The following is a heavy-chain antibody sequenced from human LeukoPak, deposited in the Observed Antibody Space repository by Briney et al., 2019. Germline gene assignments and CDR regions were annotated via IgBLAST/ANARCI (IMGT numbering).Heavy chain of an antibody. V-gene: IGHV1-46*01. CDR2: INPSGGST. CDR1: GYTFSSYY. J-gene: IGHJ4*02. Sequence: AALRVSSKPPGYTFSSYYMHWVPDTPGQGLECMAIINPSGGSTRYAQKFQRRVTMTRDTSTSTVYMELSSLRSEDTAVYYCARGDPTILFFDYWGQGTLVTVSS. CDR3: ARGDPTILFFDY. D-gene: IGHD2-21*02.